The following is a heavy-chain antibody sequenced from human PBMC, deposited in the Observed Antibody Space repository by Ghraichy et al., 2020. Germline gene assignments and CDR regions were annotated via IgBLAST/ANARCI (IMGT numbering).Heavy chain of an antibody. CDR1: GYTFTSYG. CDR3: ARVLPDEYSSTPGEEGVNWFDP. V-gene: IGHV1-18*01. D-gene: IGHD6-6*01. CDR2: ISAYNGNT. J-gene: IGHJ5*02. Sequence: ASVKVSCKASGYTFTSYGISWVRQAPGQGLEWMGWISAYNGNTNYAQKLQGRVTMTTDTSTSTAYMELRSLRSDDTAVYYCARVLPDEYSSTPGEEGVNWFDPWGQGTLVTVSS.